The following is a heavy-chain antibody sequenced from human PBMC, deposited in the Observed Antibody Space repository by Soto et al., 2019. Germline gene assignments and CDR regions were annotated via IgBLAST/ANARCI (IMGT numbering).Heavy chain of an antibody. J-gene: IGHJ5*02. CDR2: MNPNSGNT. CDR3: ARTYCSGGSCYRVFNWFDP. Sequence: ASVKVSCKASGYTFTSYDINWVRQATGQGLEWMGWMNPNSGNTGYAQKFQGRVTMTRNTSISTAYMELSSLRSEDTAVYYCARTYCSGGSCYRVFNWFDPRGQGTLVTVSS. V-gene: IGHV1-8*01. CDR1: GYTFTSYD. D-gene: IGHD2-15*01.